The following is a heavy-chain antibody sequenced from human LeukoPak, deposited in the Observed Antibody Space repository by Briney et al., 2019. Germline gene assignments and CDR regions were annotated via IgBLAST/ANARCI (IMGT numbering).Heavy chain of an antibody. CDR1: GFTFSSYE. V-gene: IGHV3-48*03. CDR3: ARDYCSSTSCYLYYYYGMDV. CDR2: ISGSGSTI. D-gene: IGHD2-2*01. Sequence: HPGGSLRLSCAASGFTFSSYEMNWVRQAPGKGLEWVSYISGSGSTIYYADSVKGRFTISRDNAKNSLYLQMNSLRAEDTAVYYCARDYCSSTSCYLYYYYGMDVWGQGTTVTVSS. J-gene: IGHJ6*02.